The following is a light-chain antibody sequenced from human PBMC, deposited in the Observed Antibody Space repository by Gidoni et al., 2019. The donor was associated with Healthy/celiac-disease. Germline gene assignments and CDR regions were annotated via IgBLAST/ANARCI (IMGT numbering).Light chain of an antibody. CDR1: QSVSSSY. CDR2: VAS. Sequence: EIVLTQSPGTLSLSPGERATLSCRASQSVSSSYLAWYQQKPGQAPRLLIDVASSRATGIPDRFSGSGSGTDFTLTISRLEPEDFAVYYCQQYGSSSYTFGQGTKLEIK. V-gene: IGKV3-20*01. CDR3: QQYGSSSYT. J-gene: IGKJ2*01.